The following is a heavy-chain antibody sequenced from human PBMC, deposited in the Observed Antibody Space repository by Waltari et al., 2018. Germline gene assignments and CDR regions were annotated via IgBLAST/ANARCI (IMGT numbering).Heavy chain of an antibody. CDR2: IKNKIDGGTI. V-gene: IGHV3-15*02. CDR3: TTRTWADGFDI. D-gene: IGHD7-27*01. CDR1: GFSFSNAW. J-gene: IGHJ3*02. Sequence: EVLLVEAGGSLVKPGGSLRLSCAGSGFSFSNAWMNWFRQAPGKGLEWVGRIKNKIDGGTIDYAAPLKGRFTISRDDSKNTLYLQMNSLKIEETAVYYCTTRTWADGFDIWGQGTMVTVSS.